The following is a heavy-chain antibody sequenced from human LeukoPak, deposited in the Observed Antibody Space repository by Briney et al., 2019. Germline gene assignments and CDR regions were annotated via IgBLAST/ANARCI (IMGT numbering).Heavy chain of an antibody. V-gene: IGHV3-21*01. CDR2: ISSSSSYI. D-gene: IGHD2-2*01. CDR3: ARDLVVVPAHDAFDI. Sequence: PGGSLRLSCAASGFTFSSYSMNWVRQAPGKGLEWVSSISSSSSYISYADSVKGRFTITRDNAKNSLYLQMNSLRAEDTAVYYCARDLVVVPAHDAFDIWGQGTMVTVSS. CDR1: GFTFSSYS. J-gene: IGHJ3*02.